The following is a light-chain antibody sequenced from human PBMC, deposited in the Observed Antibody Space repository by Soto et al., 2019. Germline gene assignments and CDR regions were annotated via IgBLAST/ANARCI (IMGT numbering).Light chain of an antibody. CDR2: LAS. V-gene: IGKV2-28*01. CDR3: VQTLQTPYT. Sequence: DIVMTQSPLSLPVTPGEPASISCRSSQSLLSSNGNNFLDWYLQKPGQSPQLLLYLASNRASGVPDRFSGSGSGTDFTLKISRVEAEDVGVYYCVQTLQTPYTLGQGTKLEIK. J-gene: IGKJ2*01. CDR1: QSLLSSNGNNF.